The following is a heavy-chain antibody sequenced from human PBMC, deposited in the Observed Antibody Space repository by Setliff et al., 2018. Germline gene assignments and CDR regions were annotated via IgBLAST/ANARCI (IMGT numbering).Heavy chain of an antibody. CDR1: GGSISNTYYY. J-gene: IGHJ5*02. Sequence: PSETLSLTCTVSGGSISNTYYYWSWIRQSPGKGLEWIGFVYSNGNKDYNPSLKSRVAFSVDTSQNHVSLKLSSVTAADTAVYYCARAHTWSLPNDNSGYPGWFDPWGQGTLVTVSS. CDR2: VYSNGNK. D-gene: IGHD3-22*01. V-gene: IGHV4-61*03. CDR3: ARAHTWSLPNDNSGYPGWFDP.